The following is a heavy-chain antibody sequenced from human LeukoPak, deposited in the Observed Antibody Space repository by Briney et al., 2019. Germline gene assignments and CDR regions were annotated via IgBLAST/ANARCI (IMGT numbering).Heavy chain of an antibody. Sequence: PGGSLRLSCAASGFTFSGYPMHWVRQAPGKGLDWVAVISYDGSNKYYADFVKDRFSISRDNSKNTLNLQMNALRAEDTAVYYCGRADDRSGYYSLGIDYWGQGSLVTVSS. J-gene: IGHJ4*02. V-gene: IGHV3-30-3*01. CDR1: GFTFSGYP. CDR3: GRADDRSGYYSLGIDY. D-gene: IGHD3-22*01. CDR2: ISYDGSNK.